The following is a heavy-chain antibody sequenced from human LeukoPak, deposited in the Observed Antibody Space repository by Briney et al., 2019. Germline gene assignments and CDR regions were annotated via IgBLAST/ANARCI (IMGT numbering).Heavy chain of an antibody. Sequence: PSETLSLTYTVSGGSISSYYWSWVRQPPGKGLEWIGYIYYSGSTNYNPSLKSRVTISVDTSKNQFSLKLSSVTAADTAVYYCARAYQPLPLFDYWGQGTLVTVSS. D-gene: IGHD2-2*01. CDR3: ARAYQPLPLFDY. V-gene: IGHV4-59*01. CDR1: GGSISSYY. J-gene: IGHJ4*02. CDR2: IYYSGST.